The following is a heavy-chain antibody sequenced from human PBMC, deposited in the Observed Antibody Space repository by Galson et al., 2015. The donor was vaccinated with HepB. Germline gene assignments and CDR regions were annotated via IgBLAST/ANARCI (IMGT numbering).Heavy chain of an antibody. Sequence: SETLSLTCTVSGGSISNYYWNWIRQPAGKGLEWLGRIYTSGSTNYNPSLKSRVTMSVDTSKNQFSLKLNSVTAADTAVYYCARVNYYDGIGHAFDIWGQGTMVTVSS. CDR3: ARVNYYDGIGHAFDI. V-gene: IGHV4-4*07. CDR1: GGSISNYY. D-gene: IGHD3-22*01. CDR2: IYTSGST. J-gene: IGHJ3*02.